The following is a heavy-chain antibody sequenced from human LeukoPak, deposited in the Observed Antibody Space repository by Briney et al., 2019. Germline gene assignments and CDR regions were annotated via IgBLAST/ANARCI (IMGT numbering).Heavy chain of an antibody. V-gene: IGHV3-66*01. CDR1: GFTVSSNY. J-gene: IGHJ4*02. Sequence: PGGSLRLSCAASGFTVSSNYMSWVRQAPGKGLEWVSVIYSGGSTYYADSVKGRFTISRDNSKNTLYLQMNSLRAEDTAVYYCARGHVSSPPIYYFDYWGQGTLVTVSS. CDR3: ARGHVSSPPIYYFDY. D-gene: IGHD6-13*01. CDR2: IYSGGST.